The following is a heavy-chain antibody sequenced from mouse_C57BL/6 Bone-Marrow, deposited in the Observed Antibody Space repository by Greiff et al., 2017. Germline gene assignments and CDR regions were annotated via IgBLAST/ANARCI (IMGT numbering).Heavy chain of an antibody. Sequence: VQLQQSGPELVKPGASVKISCKASGYTFTDYYMNWVKQSHGKSLEWIGDINPNNGGTSYNQKFKGKATLTVDKYSSTAYMERRSLTSADSAVYYCARSRLQRDYWGQGTTLTVSA. V-gene: IGHV1-26*01. D-gene: IGHD2-2*01. J-gene: IGHJ2*01. CDR2: INPNNGGT. CDR3: ARSRLQRDY. CDR1: GYTFTDYY.